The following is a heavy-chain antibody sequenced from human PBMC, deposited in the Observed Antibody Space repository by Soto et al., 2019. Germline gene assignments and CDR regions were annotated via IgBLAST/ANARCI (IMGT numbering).Heavy chain of an antibody. V-gene: IGHV4-39*01. Sequence: SETLSLTCSVTGDSISNRRNYWGWIRQPPGKGLEWIGTISYSGSTFYNPSLQSRVTISADTSKNHFSLHLSSVTAADTAVYFCARHVTDPSADTWFGPWGQGTLVTVSS. CDR3: ARHVTDPSADTWFGP. CDR1: GDSISNRRNY. D-gene: IGHD1-20*01. J-gene: IGHJ5*02. CDR2: ISYSGST.